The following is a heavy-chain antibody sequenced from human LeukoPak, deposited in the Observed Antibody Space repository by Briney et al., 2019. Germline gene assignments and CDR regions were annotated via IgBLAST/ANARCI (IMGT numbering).Heavy chain of an antibody. Sequence: GGSLRLSCATSGFTFSDYYMSWIRQAPGKGLEWVSYISSSGSTIYYADSVKGRFTISRDNAKNSLYPQMNSLRAEDTAVYYCARDLGATVTIFDYWGQGTLVTVSS. V-gene: IGHV3-11*01. CDR1: GFTFSDYY. CDR2: ISSSGSTI. J-gene: IGHJ4*02. D-gene: IGHD4-17*01. CDR3: ARDLGATVTIFDY.